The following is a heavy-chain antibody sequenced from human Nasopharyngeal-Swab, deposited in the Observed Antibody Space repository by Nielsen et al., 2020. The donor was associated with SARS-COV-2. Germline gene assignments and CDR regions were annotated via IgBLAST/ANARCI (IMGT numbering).Heavy chain of an antibody. CDR3: ARYYREGSGYFYYGMDV. J-gene: IGHJ6*02. CDR1: GYTFTSYA. Sequence: ASVKVSCKASGYTFTSYAMHWVRQDPGQRLEWMGWINAGNSNTKFSQKFQGRVTITRDTSASTAYMEPSSLRSEDTAVYYCARYYREGSGYFYYGMDVWGQGTTVTVSS. D-gene: IGHD3-22*01. V-gene: IGHV1-3*01. CDR2: INAGNSNT.